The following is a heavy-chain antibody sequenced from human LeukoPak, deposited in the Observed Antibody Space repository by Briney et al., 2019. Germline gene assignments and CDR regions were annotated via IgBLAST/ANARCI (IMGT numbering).Heavy chain of an antibody. CDR1: GGSISSGGYS. CDR3: ARRGGSADAFDI. V-gene: IGHV4-30-2*01. Sequence: SETLSLTCAVSGGSISSGGYSWSWIRQPPGTGLEWIGYIYHSGSTYYNPSLKSRVTISVDRSKNQFSLKLSSVTAGDTAVYYCARRGGSADAFDIWGQGTMVTVSS. D-gene: IGHD3-10*01. CDR2: IYHSGST. J-gene: IGHJ3*02.